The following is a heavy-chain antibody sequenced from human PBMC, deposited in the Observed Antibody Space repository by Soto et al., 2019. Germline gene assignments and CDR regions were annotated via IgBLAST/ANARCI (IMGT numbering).Heavy chain of an antibody. CDR1: GYNFTSNW. CDR3: AGGGVRGVITRTRDYYGMDV. J-gene: IGHJ6*02. V-gene: IGHV5-51*01. D-gene: IGHD3-10*01. Sequence: PGESLKISCKASGYNFTSNWIAWVRQMPGKGLEWMGIIFPGDSDTTYSPSFHGQVTISADKSISTAYLQWSSLKASDTAMYYCAGGGVRGVITRTRDYYGMDVRGQGTTVTVSS. CDR2: IFPGDSDT.